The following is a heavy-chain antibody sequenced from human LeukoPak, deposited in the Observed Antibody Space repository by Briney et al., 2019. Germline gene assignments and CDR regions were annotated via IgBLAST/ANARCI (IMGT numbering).Heavy chain of an antibody. Sequence: GASVKVSCKASGYTFSSYAISWVRQAPGQGLEWMGWISAYNGNTNYAQKLQGRVTMTTDTSTSTAYMELRSLRSDDTAVYYCARGQGVVPAATMGYFDYWGQGTLVTVSS. J-gene: IGHJ4*02. CDR3: ARGQGVVPAATMGYFDY. CDR2: ISAYNGNT. CDR1: GYTFSSYA. V-gene: IGHV1-18*01. D-gene: IGHD2-2*01.